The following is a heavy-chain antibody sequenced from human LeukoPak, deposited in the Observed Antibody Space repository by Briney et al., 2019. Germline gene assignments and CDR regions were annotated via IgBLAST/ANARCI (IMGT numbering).Heavy chain of an antibody. CDR2: IYTSGST. Sequence: PSETLSLTCTVSSGSISGYYWSWIRQPAGKGLEWIGRIYTSGSTNYNPSLKSRVTMSVDTSKNQSSLKLSSVTAADTAVYYCARTGITAAGTVWFDPWGQGTLVTVSS. D-gene: IGHD6-13*01. CDR3: ARTGITAAGTVWFDP. V-gene: IGHV4-4*07. CDR1: SGSISGYY. J-gene: IGHJ5*02.